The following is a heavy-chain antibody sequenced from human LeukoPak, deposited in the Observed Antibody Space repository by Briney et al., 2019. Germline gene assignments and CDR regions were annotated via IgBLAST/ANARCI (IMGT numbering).Heavy chain of an antibody. J-gene: IGHJ4*02. CDR3: ARGGSSGWTLGY. D-gene: IGHD6-19*01. V-gene: IGHV3-66*01. CDR1: GFTVSSNY. Sequence: GGSLRLSCAASGFTVSSNYMSWVRQAPGKGLEWVSVIYSDGSTYHADSVKGRLTISRDNFKNMLYHQMNSLRVEDTAMYYCARGGSSGWTLGYWGQGTLVTVSS. CDR2: IYSDGST.